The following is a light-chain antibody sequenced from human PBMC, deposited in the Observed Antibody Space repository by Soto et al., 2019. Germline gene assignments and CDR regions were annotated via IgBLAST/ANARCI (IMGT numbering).Light chain of an antibody. CDR3: LQRSNWPRT. CDR1: QSVGSY. CDR2: DAS. J-gene: IGKJ2*02. Sequence: EIVLTQSPATLSLSPGERVTLSCRASQSVGSYLAWYQQKPGQAPRLLIYDASSRAPGIPARFSGSGSGTDFTRTISSLEPEDFAVYYCLQRSNWPRTFGQGTKLEIK. V-gene: IGKV3-11*01.